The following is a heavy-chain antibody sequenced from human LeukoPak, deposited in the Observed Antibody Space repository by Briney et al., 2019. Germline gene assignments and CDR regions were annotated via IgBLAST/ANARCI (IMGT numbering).Heavy chain of an antibody. Sequence: SETLSLTCTVSGGSISSYYWTWIRQPAGKGLEWIGRIYTSGNTNYNPSLKSRVTISVDKSKNQFSLKLSSVTAADTAVYYCARGYSSSWSLDYWGQGTLVTVSS. CDR3: ARGYSSSWSLDY. D-gene: IGHD6-13*01. J-gene: IGHJ4*02. CDR1: GGSISSYY. V-gene: IGHV4-4*07. CDR2: IYTSGNT.